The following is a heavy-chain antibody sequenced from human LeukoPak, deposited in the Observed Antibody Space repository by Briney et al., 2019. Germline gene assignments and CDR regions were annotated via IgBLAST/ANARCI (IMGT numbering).Heavy chain of an antibody. CDR3: ARDIKDYSSGWCLFDY. J-gene: IGHJ4*02. CDR1: GFTLSSYW. CDR2: IKQDGSEK. Sequence: GGSLRLSCAASGFTLSSYWMSWVRQAPGKGLEWVANIKQDGSEKYYVDSVKGRFTISRDNAKNSLYLQMNSLRAEDTAVYYCARDIKDYSSGWCLFDYWGQGTLVTVSS. D-gene: IGHD6-19*01. V-gene: IGHV3-7*01.